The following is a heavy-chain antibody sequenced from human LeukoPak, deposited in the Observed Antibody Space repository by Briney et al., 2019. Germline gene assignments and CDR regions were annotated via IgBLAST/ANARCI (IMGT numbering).Heavy chain of an antibody. V-gene: IGHV1-24*01. CDR3: AAWDYSGSYSASFDY. Sequence: ASVKVSCKVSGYTLTELSMHWVRQAPGKGLEWMGGFDPEDGETIYAQKFQGRVTMTEDTSTDTAYMELSSLRSEDTAVYYCAAWDYSGSYSASFDYWGQGTLVTVSS. D-gene: IGHD1-26*01. J-gene: IGHJ4*02. CDR2: FDPEDGET. CDR1: GYTLTELS.